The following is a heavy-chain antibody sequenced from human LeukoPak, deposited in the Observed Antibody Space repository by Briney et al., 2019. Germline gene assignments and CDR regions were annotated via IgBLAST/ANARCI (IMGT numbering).Heavy chain of an antibody. CDR1: GGSFSGYY. V-gene: IGHV4-34*01. J-gene: IGHJ3*02. Sequence: PSETLSLTCAVYGGSFSGYYWSWIRQPPGKGLEWIGSIYYSGSTYYNPSLKSRVTISVDTSKNQFSLKLSSVTAADTAVYYCARRNTVDAFDIWGQGTMVTVSS. D-gene: IGHD1-14*01. CDR3: ARRNTVDAFDI. CDR2: IYYSGST.